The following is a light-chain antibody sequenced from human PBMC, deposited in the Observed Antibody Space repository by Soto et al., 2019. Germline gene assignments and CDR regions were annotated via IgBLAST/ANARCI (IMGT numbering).Light chain of an antibody. CDR2: KVT. CDR1: SSDIAIYNY. V-gene: IGLV2-14*01. J-gene: IGLJ1*01. Sequence: QSVLTQPASVSGSPGQSITISCTGTSSDIAIYNYVSWYQQQPGKAPKLMIYKVTNRPSGVSNRFSGSRSGNTASLTIAGLQAEDEADYYGSSYTDSSNYVFGTGTKLTVL. CDR3: SSYTDSSNYV.